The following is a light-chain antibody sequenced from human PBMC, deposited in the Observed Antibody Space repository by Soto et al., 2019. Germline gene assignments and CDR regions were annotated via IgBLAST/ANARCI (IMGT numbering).Light chain of an antibody. CDR2: TAS. CDR3: QQYESIPLT. V-gene: IGKV1-16*01. Sequence: DIQMTQSPSSLFASVGDSVTITCRASQGINKFLAWFQQKPGTAPKSLISTASRLQSGVPSRFSGSGSGTHFTLTINNLQPEDFATYYCQQYESIPLTFGGGTRVEIK. J-gene: IGKJ4*01. CDR1: QGINKF.